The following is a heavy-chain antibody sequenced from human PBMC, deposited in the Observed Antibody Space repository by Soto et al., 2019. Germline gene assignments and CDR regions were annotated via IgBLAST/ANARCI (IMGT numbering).Heavy chain of an antibody. CDR1: GYNFRHYY. CDR2: IYPGDSDV. V-gene: IGHV5-51*01. Sequence: GESLKISCQASGYNFRHYYISWVRQKPGRGLEWVGLIYPGDSDVRYSPSVQGQVTISVDRSIDTAYLQWNSLRASDSGTYYCATHLKVTTAEGQMSFDAWGQGILGTLSS. CDR3: ATHLKVTTAEGQMSFDA. D-gene: IGHD3-3*01. J-gene: IGHJ4*02.